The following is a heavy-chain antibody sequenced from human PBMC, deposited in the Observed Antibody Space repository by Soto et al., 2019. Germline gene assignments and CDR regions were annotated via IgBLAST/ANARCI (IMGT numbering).Heavy chain of an antibody. V-gene: IGHV1-69*02. D-gene: IGHD2-15*01. CDR3: ASTGRESGGRGFDP. Sequence: GASVKVSCKAPGGTFSSYTISWVRQAPGQGLEWMGRIIPILGIANYAQKFQGRVTITADKSTSTAYMELSSLRSEDTAVYYCASTGRESGGRGFDPWGQGTLVTVSS. J-gene: IGHJ5*02. CDR2: IIPILGIA. CDR1: GGTFSSYT.